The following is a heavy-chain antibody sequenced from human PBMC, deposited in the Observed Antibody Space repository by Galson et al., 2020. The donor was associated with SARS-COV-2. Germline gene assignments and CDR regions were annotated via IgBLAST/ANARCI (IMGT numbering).Heavy chain of an antibody. Sequence: ASVKVSCKASGATLRDYGISWVRQAPGQGLEWLGWISVNTGDTNYAQTVQGRVTMTTDKSTGTAYLQLKNLASDDTALYYCARRSLWLGENAFDMWGQGTMVTVSS. CDR1: GATLRDYG. CDR2: ISVNTGDT. V-gene: IGHV1-18*01. D-gene: IGHD3-10*01. J-gene: IGHJ3*02. CDR3: ARRSLWLGENAFDM.